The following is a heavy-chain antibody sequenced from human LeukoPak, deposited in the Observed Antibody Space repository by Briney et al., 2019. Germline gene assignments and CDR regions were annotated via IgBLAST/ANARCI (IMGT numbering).Heavy chain of an antibody. D-gene: IGHD3-10*01. CDR2: IYSGGST. Sequence: PGGSLRLSCAASGFTVSSNYMSWVRQAPGKGLEWVSVIYSGGSTCYADSVKGRFTISRDNSKNTLYLQMNSLRAEDTAVYYCARHGSITMVRGRLRYYYMDVWGKGTTVTISS. J-gene: IGHJ6*03. CDR3: ARHGSITMVRGRLRYYYMDV. V-gene: IGHV3-53*01. CDR1: GFTVSSNY.